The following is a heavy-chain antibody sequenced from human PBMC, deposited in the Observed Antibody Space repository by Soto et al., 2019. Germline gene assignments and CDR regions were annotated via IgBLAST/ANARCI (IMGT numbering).Heavy chain of an antibody. CDR3: ARDSGSYFSLDL. CDR1: GFTFSYFW. D-gene: IGHD1-26*01. J-gene: IGHJ5*02. V-gene: IGHV3-74*03. Sequence: EEQLVESGGALVQPGGSLRLSCAASGFTFSYFWIYWVRQAPRKGLAWVSHINSDGSSGTYADSVKGRFTISRDNAKNTLYLQMNNLRAEDTAVYFCARDSGSYFSLDLWGQGTLVTVSS. CDR2: INSDGSSG.